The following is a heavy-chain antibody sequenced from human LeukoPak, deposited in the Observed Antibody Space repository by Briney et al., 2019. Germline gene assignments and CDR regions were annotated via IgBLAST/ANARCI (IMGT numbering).Heavy chain of an antibody. CDR1: GFTFSSYA. Sequence: GGSLRLSCAASGFTFSSYAMSWVRQAPGKGLEWVSAISGSGGSTYYADSVKGRFTISRDNSKNTLYLQMNSLRAEDTAVYYCARGPHYYDSSGYYFVYWGQGTLVTVSS. V-gene: IGHV3-23*01. CDR3: ARGPHYYDSSGYYFVY. D-gene: IGHD3-22*01. CDR2: ISGSGGST. J-gene: IGHJ4*02.